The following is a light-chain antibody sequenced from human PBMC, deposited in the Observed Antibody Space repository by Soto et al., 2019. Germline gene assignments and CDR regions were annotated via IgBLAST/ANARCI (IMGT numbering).Light chain of an antibody. Sequence: QSVLTQPRSVSGSPGQSVTISCTGTSNDVGGYNFVSWYQQHPGKVPKLFIYDVSRRPSGVPDRFSGSKSGNTACLTISGLQAEDEADYYCSSYAGSYTLVFGGGTKLTVL. CDR3: SSYAGSYTLV. J-gene: IGLJ2*01. CDR1: SNDVGGYNF. V-gene: IGLV2-11*01. CDR2: DVS.